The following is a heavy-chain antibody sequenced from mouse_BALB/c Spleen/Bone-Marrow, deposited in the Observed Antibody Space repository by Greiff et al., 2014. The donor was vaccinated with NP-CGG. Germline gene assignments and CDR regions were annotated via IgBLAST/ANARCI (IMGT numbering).Heavy chain of an antibody. CDR1: GYTFSNYW. J-gene: IGHJ2*01. D-gene: IGHD3-2*02. V-gene: IGHV1-9*01. CDR2: ILPGSGSS. Sequence: VQLVESGAELMKPGASVKISCKATGYTFSNYWIEWVKQRPGHGLEWIGEILPGSGSSQYNEKFKGKATFTADTSSNTAYMQLSSLTSEDPAVYYCARGIRNYFDYWGQGTTLTVSS. CDR3: ARGIRNYFDY.